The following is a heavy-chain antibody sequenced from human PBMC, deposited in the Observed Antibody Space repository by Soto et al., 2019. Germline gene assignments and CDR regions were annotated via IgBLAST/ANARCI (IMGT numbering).Heavy chain of an antibody. CDR2: ISAHNGNK. Sequence: SGAEVKKPGASVKVSCKASGYSFTNYDISWVRQAPGQGLEWMAWISAHNGNKHYAEKFQGRVSTTTDTSTSTAYMEVRTMKTDATAVYYCARGLLAYFGMDVWGQGTTVTVS. J-gene: IGHJ6*02. CDR3: ARGLLAYFGMDV. D-gene: IGHD1-26*01. CDR1: GYSFTNYD. V-gene: IGHV1-18*01.